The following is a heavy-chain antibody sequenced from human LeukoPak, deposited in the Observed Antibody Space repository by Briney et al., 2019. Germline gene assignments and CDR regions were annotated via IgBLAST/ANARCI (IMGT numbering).Heavy chain of an antibody. V-gene: IGHV3-23*01. Sequence: GGSLRLSCAASGFTFSGYSMNWVRQAPGKGLEWVSTISGSGGGTFYADSVKGRFTISRDNSRNTLYLQMNSLRAEDTAVYYCAKDVYEYYFDFWGQGTLDTVSS. D-gene: IGHD2-8*01. CDR2: ISGSGGGT. CDR3: AKDVYEYYFDF. J-gene: IGHJ4*02. CDR1: GFTFSGYS.